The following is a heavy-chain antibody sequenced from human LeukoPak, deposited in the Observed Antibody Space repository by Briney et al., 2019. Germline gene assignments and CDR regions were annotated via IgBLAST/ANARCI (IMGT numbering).Heavy chain of an antibody. V-gene: IGHV3-23*01. J-gene: IGHJ4*02. Sequence: GGSLRLSCAASGFTFSTYAMNWVRQAPGKGLKWVSGISGSGASTYYADSVKGRFTISRDNSKNTLYLQMNSLKTEDTAVYYCTTEYNFNYYDSSGYYYWGQGTLVTVSS. CDR1: GFTFSTYA. CDR2: ISGSGAST. CDR3: TTEYNFNYYDSSGYYY. D-gene: IGHD3-22*01.